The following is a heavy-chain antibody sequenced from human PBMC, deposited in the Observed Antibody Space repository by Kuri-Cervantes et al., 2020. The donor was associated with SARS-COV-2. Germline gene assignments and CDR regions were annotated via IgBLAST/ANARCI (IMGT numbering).Heavy chain of an antibody. CDR2: ISSSSSTI. D-gene: IGHD1-26*01. J-gene: IGHJ5*02. V-gene: IGHV3-48*01. CDR3: ARGPSGWFDP. CDR1: GFTFSSYS. Sequence: GESLKISCAASGFTFSSYSMNWVRQAPGKGLEWVSYISSSSSTIYYADSVKGRFTISRDNAKNSLYLQMNSLRAEDTALYYCARGPSGWFDPWGQGTLVTVSS.